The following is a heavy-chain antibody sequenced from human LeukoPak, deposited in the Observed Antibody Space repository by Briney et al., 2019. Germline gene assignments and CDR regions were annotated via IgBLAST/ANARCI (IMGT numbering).Heavy chain of an antibody. V-gene: IGHV1-69*13. J-gene: IGHJ4*02. Sequence: SVKVSCKASGGTFSSYAISWVRQAPGQGLEWMGGIIPIFGTANYAQKFQGRVTITADESTSTAYMELSSLRSEDTAVYYCARGRAGATGLYDYWGQGTLVTVSS. D-gene: IGHD1/OR15-1a*01. CDR2: IIPIFGTA. CDR3: ARGRAGATGLYDY. CDR1: GGTFSSYA.